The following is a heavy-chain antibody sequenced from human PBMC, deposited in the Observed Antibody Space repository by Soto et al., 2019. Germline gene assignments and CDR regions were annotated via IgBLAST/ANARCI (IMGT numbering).Heavy chain of an antibody. Sequence: GALRLSCAASGSTFSSYWMSWVRQAPGKGLEWVANIKQDGSEKNFVGSVKGRFTISRDNAKSSLYLQMNSLRAEDTAVYYCARDAVLVPAAIPYYYYGTDVWGQGTTVTVSS. V-gene: IGHV3-7*01. CDR1: GSTFSSYW. D-gene: IGHD2-2*01. CDR2: IKQDGSEK. CDR3: ARDAVLVPAAIPYYYYGTDV. J-gene: IGHJ6*02.